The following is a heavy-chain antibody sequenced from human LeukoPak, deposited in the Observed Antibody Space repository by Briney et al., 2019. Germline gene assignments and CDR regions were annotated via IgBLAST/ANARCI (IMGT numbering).Heavy chain of an antibody. V-gene: IGHV3-23*01. CDR1: GFTFSNYW. CDR3: AKDGGSYYSGEIDY. Sequence: PGGSLRLSCAAFGFTFSNYWIHWVRQAPGKGLEWVSAISGSGGSTYYADSAKGRFTISRDNSKNTLYLQMNSLRAEDTAVYYCAKDGGSYYSGEIDYWGQGTLVTVSS. J-gene: IGHJ4*02. D-gene: IGHD1-26*01. CDR2: ISGSGGST.